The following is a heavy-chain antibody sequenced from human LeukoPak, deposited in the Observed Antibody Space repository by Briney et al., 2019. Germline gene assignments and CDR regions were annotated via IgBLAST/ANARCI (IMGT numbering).Heavy chain of an antibody. D-gene: IGHD2-2*01. J-gene: IGHJ4*02. CDR1: GFTFSSYW. CDR2: IKQDGSEN. CDR3: ARDKAERPSRLDN. V-gene: IGHV3-7*01. Sequence: PGGSLRLSCAASGFTFSSYWMSWVRQAPGKGLEWVANIKQDGSENYYVDSVKGRFTISRDNAKNSLYLQMSGLRAEDTAVYYCARDKAERPSRLDNWGQGTLVTVSS.